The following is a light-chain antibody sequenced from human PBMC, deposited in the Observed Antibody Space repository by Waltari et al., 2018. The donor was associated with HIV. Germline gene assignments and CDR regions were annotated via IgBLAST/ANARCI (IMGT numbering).Light chain of an antibody. CDR2: RSR. J-gene: IGLJ2*01. V-gene: IGLV3-9*01. Sequence: YDLSQPLSVSVDLGQTARTTCGGDNLGRKNVHWYQQKPGQAPVLVIYRSRNRPSGITDRISASKAGSMVTLIISRVQIEDEADYFCQVWDSRTVVFGGGTTLTVL. CDR3: QVWDSRTVV. CDR1: NLGRKN.